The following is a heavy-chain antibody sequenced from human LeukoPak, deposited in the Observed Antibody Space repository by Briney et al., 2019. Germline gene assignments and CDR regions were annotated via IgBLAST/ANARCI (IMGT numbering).Heavy chain of an antibody. CDR1: GFTFSSYE. D-gene: IGHD6-19*01. Sequence: GGSLRLSCAASGFTFSSYEMNWVRQALGKGLEWVSYISSSGSTIYYADSVKGRFTISRDNAKNSLYLQMNSLRAEDTAIYYCAREDPGIAVAVDYWGQGTLVTVSS. CDR3: AREDPGIAVAVDY. V-gene: IGHV3-48*03. J-gene: IGHJ4*02. CDR2: ISSSGSTI.